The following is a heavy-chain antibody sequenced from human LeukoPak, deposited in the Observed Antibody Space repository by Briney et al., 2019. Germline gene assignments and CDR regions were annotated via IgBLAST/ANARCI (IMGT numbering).Heavy chain of an antibody. Sequence: PSQTLSLTCTVSGSSINSGAYYWSWIRQHPGKGLEWIGYIYYSGRTYYNPSLKSRLTISVDTSNNQFSLKLSSVSAADTAVYYCARVGIAAASLSFDYWGQGTLVTVSS. CDR1: GSSINSGAYY. CDR3: ARVGIAAASLSFDY. J-gene: IGHJ4*02. CDR2: IYYSGRT. V-gene: IGHV4-31*03. D-gene: IGHD6-13*01.